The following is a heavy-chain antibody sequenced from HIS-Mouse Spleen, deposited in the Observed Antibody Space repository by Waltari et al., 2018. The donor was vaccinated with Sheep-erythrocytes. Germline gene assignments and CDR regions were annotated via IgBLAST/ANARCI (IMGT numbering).Heavy chain of an antibody. CDR2: IYGCGRT. CDR1: GFTVSSNY. J-gene: IGHJ4*02. Sequence: EVQLVESGGGLIQPGGSLRLSCAASGFTVSSNYMSWVRQAPGKGRGGVSVIYGCGRTYYEDSVKGRFTIYRDNSKNTLYLQMNSLRAEDTAVYYCARDRVAVAGGDYWGQGTLVTVSS. CDR3: ARDRVAVAGGDY. V-gene: IGHV3-53*01. D-gene: IGHD6-19*01.